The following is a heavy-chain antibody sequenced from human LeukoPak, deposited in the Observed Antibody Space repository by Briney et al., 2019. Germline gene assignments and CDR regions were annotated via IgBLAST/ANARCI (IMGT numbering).Heavy chain of an antibody. D-gene: IGHD2-15*01. V-gene: IGHV4-4*02. CDR3: ARGLGGGRLRYYYYMDV. CDR2: IYHSGST. Sequence: PSETLSLTCAVSGDSISSPTWWSWVRQPPGKGLEWIGQIYHSGSTNYNPSLKSRVTMSVDKSTNQFSLKLTSVTAADTAVYYCARGLGGGRLRYYYYMDVWGKGTTVTVSS. CDR1: GDSISSPTW. J-gene: IGHJ6*03.